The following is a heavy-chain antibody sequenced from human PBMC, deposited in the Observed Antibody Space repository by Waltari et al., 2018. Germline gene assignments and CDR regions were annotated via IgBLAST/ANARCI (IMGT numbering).Heavy chain of an antibody. CDR2: MNPNSGNT. D-gene: IGHD1-26*01. V-gene: IGHV1-8*01. Sequence: QVQLVQSGAEVKKPGASVKVSCTASGYTFTSYDINWVRPATGQGLEWLGWMNPNSGNTGYAQKFQGRVTMTRNTSVSKAYMELSSLRSEDTAGYYCARGPIVDFDYWGQGTLVTVSS. CDR3: ARGPIVDFDY. J-gene: IGHJ4*02. CDR1: GYTFTSYD.